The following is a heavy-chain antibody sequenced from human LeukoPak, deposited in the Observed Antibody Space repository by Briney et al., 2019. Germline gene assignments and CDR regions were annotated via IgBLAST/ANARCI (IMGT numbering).Heavy chain of an antibody. V-gene: IGHV3-23*01. J-gene: IGHJ4*02. D-gene: IGHD2-15*01. CDR3: AGRHCSGGGCYFAGADPFDY. Sequence: PGGSLRLSCAASGFTFSNYVMSWVRQAPGKGLEWVSTITAGGGATYYAGSVKGRFTISRDDSKNTLYLQMNSLRAEDTAVYFCAGRHCSGGGCYFAGADPFDYWGQGTLVTVSS. CDR1: GFTFSNYV. CDR2: ITAGGGAT.